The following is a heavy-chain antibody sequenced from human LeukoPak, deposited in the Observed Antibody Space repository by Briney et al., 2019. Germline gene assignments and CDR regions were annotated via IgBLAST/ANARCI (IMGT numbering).Heavy chain of an antibody. D-gene: IGHD3-10*01. Sequence: PSQTLSLTCSVSGGSISSGGYYWSWIRQHPGKGLEWIGYIYYSGSTYYNPSLKSRVTISVDTSKNQFSLKLSSVTAADTAVYYCARDRRRLLWFGELPHLGDYYYGMDVWGQGTTVTVSS. CDR1: GGSISSGGYY. CDR3: ARDRRRLLWFGELPHLGDYYYGMDV. CDR2: IYYSGST. J-gene: IGHJ6*02. V-gene: IGHV4-31*03.